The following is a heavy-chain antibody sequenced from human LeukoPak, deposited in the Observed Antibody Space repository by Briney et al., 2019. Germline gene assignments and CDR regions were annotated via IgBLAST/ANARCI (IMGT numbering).Heavy chain of an antibody. D-gene: IGHD3-3*01. CDR1: GDSVSSKSAA. V-gene: IGHV6-1*01. CDR3: TRRFWYTGMDV. J-gene: IGHJ6*02. Sequence: SQTLSLTCVICGDSVSSKSAAWNWIRQSPSRGVEWLGRTYYRCKWYNGYAIAVKSRITIPPDPSKSQSSLQLESVPPEDTAIYYCTRRFWYTGMDVWGQGTTVTVSS. CDR2: TYYRCKWYN.